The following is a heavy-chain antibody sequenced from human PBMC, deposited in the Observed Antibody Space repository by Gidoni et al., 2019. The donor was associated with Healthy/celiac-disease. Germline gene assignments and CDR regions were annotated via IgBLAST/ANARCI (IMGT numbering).Heavy chain of an antibody. CDR1: GFNFSSYS. CDR3: ARQLRYFDWLLSGNFDY. J-gene: IGHJ4*02. CDR2: ISSSSSTI. V-gene: IGHV3-48*01. D-gene: IGHD3-9*01. Sequence: EVQLVESGGGLVQPGGSLRLSCAASGFNFSSYSMNWVRQAPGKGLECVSYISSSSSTIYYADSVKGRFTISRDNAKNSLYLQMNSLRAEDTAVYYCARQLRYFDWLLSGNFDYWGQGTLVTVSS.